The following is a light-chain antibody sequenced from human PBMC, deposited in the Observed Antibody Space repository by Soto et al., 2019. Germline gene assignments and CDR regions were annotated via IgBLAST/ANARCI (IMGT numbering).Light chain of an antibody. CDR2: AAS. J-gene: IGKJ1*01. CDR3: QQSYSTPRT. CDR1: QSISSY. V-gene: IGKV1-39*01. Sequence: DIQMTQSPSSLSASVGDRVTITCRASQSISSYLNWYQQKPGKAPKLLIYAASILQSGVPSRFSGSGSGTDFTLTISRLQPEDFATYDCQQSYSTPRTFGQGTKVEIK.